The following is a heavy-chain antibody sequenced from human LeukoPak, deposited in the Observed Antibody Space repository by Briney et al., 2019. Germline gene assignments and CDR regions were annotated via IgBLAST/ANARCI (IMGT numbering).Heavy chain of an antibody. J-gene: IGHJ4*02. V-gene: IGHV1-46*01. CDR2: INPSCGTT. CDR1: GYTFSSYY. CDR3: TRELGCSYNDY. D-gene: IGHD4/OR15-4a*01. Sequence: ASVKVSCKASGYTFSSYYMHWVRQAPAQGLEWVGVINPSCGTTTYAQKFRDRLTVTRDTSTSTVYVVERSLRSEDTALNYCTRELGCSYNDYWGQGTLVTVSS.